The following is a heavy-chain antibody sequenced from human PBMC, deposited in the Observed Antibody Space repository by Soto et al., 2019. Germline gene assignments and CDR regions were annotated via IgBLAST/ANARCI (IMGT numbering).Heavy chain of an antibody. CDR1: GFSFSDGN. CDR3: AKKASSGYHGPPGLHYFDY. D-gene: IGHD3-22*01. V-gene: IGHV3-15*01. Sequence: GGSLRLSCVASGFSFSDGNMSWVRQAPGKGLEWIGRIQTKADGGTTDYAAPVKGRFSISRDDSKNTLYLYLNSLKTEDTAVYYCAKKASSGYHGPPGLHYFDYWGQGTLVTVSS. CDR2: IQTKADGGTT. J-gene: IGHJ4*02.